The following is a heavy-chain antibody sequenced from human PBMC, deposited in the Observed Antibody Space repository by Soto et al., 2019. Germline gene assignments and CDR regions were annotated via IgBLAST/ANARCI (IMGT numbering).Heavy chain of an antibody. CDR3: ARESGGATATLDYYYFYMDV. CDR2: INPNGGVT. D-gene: IGHD5-12*01. V-gene: IGHV1-2*04. J-gene: IGHJ6*03. CDR1: GDCFNDYY. Sequence: QVQLVQSGAEVRKPGASVTVSCMSSGDCFNDYYIHWVRQAPGQGFEWMGWINPNGGVTKYAQKFQGWVSMTRDTSIRTVYMQLSRLRSDDTAVYYCARESGGATATLDYYYFYMDVWGTGTTVTVSS.